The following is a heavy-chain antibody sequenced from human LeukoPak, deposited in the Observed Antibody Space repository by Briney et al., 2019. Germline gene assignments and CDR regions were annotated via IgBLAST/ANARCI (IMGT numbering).Heavy chain of an antibody. CDR2: INHSGST. D-gene: IGHD4-17*01. CDR3: ARESVTLLNWFDP. J-gene: IGHJ5*02. CDR1: GGSFSGYY. V-gene: IGHV4-34*01. Sequence: SETLSLTCAVYGGSFSGYYWSWIRQPPGKGLEWIGEINHSGSTNYNPSLKSRVTISVDTSKNQFSLKLSSVTAADTAVYYCARESVTLLNWFDPWGQGTLVTVSS.